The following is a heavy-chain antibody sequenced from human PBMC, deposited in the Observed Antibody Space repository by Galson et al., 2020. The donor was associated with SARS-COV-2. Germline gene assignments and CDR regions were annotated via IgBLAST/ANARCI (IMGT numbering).Heavy chain of an antibody. CDR3: ARGVLFGSGTYYDYVWGSSPLRD. V-gene: IGHV4-34*01. D-gene: IGHD3-16*01. CDR1: GGSFSGYY. J-gene: IGHJ4*02. CDR2: INHSGST. Sequence: PSETLSLTCAVYGGSFSGYYWSWIRQPPGKGLEWIGEINHSGSTKYNPSLKSRVTISVETSKNQFSLKLSSVTAADTAVYYCARGVLFGSGTYYDYVWGSSPLRDWGQGTLVTVSS.